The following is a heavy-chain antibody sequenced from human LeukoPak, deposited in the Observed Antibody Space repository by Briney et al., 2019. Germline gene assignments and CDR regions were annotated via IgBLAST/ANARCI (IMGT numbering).Heavy chain of an antibody. CDR2: ISYDGSNK. Sequence: GGSLRLSCAASGFTFSSYGMHWVRQAPGKGLEWVAVISYDGSNKYYADSVKGRFTISRDNSKNTLYLQMNSLRAEDTAVYYCAKERLARWFGGDAFDIWGQGTMVTVSS. J-gene: IGHJ3*02. D-gene: IGHD3-10*01. CDR3: AKERLARWFGGDAFDI. V-gene: IGHV3-30*18. CDR1: GFTFSSYG.